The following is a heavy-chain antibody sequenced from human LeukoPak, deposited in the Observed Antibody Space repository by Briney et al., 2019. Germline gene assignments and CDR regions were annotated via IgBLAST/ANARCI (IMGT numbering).Heavy chain of an antibody. CDR1: GGSISSYY. Sequence: SETLSLTCSVAGGSISSYYWGWVRQPPGKGLEWIGYLYYGGSTNSNPSLKSRLTISADTSKNLFSLKRSSVTAADTAVYYCARDYNWNFDYWGQGTLVTVSS. CDR3: ARDYNWNFDY. D-gene: IGHD1-20*01. J-gene: IGHJ4*02. V-gene: IGHV4-59*01. CDR2: LYYGGST.